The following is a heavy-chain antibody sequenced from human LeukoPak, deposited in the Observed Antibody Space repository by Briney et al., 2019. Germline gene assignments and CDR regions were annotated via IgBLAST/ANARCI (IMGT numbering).Heavy chain of an antibody. CDR2: INPSGGST. D-gene: IGHD4-17*01. V-gene: IGHV1-46*01. J-gene: IGHJ4*02. Sequence: APVKVSCKASGYTFTSYYMHWVRQAPGQGLEWMGIINPSGGSTSYAQKFQGRVTMTRDTSTSTVYMELSSLRSEDTAVYYCATTYGDYYFDYWGQGTLVTVSS. CDR3: ATTYGDYYFDY. CDR1: GYTFTSYY.